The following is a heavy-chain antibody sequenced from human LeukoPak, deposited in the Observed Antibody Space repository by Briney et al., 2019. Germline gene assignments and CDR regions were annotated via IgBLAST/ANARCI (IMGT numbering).Heavy chain of an antibody. D-gene: IGHD2-2*01. CDR1: RYTFTDYY. CDR2: INPNSGGT. J-gene: IGHJ5*02. V-gene: IGHV1-2*02. Sequence: GASVKVSCKASRYTFTDYYMHWVRQAPGQGLEWMGWINPNSGGTNYAQKFQGRFTMTRDTSISTAYMELSRLRSDDTAVYYCARGGWSLGYCSSSSCLDWFDPWGQGTLVTVSS. CDR3: ARGGWSLGYCSSSSCLDWFDP.